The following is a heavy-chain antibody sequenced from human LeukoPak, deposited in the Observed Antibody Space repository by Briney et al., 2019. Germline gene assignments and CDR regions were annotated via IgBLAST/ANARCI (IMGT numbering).Heavy chain of an antibody. V-gene: IGHV3-15*01. CDR2: IKGKTDGGTA. J-gene: IGHJ6*03. Sequence: GGSLRLSCAASRFTFSNAWMSWVRQAPGKGLEWVGRIKGKTDGGTADYAAHVKGRFTISRDDSKNTLYLQMNSLKTEDTAVYYCSTQTWVYNSEHKNGFYSSYMDVWGKGTTVTVSS. CDR3: STQTWVYNSEHKNGFYSSYMDV. D-gene: IGHD6-19*01. CDR1: RFTFSNAW.